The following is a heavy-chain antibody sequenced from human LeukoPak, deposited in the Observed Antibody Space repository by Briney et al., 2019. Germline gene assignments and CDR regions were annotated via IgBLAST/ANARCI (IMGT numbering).Heavy chain of an antibody. CDR3: AQLGELSSTIDY. D-gene: IGHD3-16*02. V-gene: IGHV1-2*02. CDR2: INPNSGGT. CDR1: GYTFTVYY. J-gene: IGHJ4*02. Sequence: ASVKVSCKASGYTFTVYYMHWVRQAPGQGVEWMGGINPNSGGTNYAQKFQGRVTMTRDTSISTAYMELSRLRSDDTAVYYCAQLGELSSTIDYWGQGTLVTVSS.